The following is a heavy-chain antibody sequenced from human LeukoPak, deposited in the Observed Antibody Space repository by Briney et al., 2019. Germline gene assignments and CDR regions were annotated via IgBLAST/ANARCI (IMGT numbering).Heavy chain of an antibody. V-gene: IGHV3-7*03. Sequence: GGSLRLSCAASGFTFSSYWMSWVREAPGKGLEWVANIKQDGSVKYYVDSVKGRFTISRDNAKNSLYLQMNSLRAEDTAVYYCARGPWGSSGWSYFDYWGQGTLVTVSS. J-gene: IGHJ4*02. CDR1: GFTFSSYW. CDR2: IKQDGSVK. D-gene: IGHD6-19*01. CDR3: ARGPWGSSGWSYFDY.